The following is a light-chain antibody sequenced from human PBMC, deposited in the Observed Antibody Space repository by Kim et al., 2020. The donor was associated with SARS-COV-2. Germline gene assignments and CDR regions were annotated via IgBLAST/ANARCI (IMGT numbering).Light chain of an antibody. Sequence: GTRVTISCSGSSSNIGSNTVNWYQQLPGTAPKLLIYSNNQRPSGVPDRFSGSKSGPSASLAISGLQSEDEADYYCAAWDDSLNAVVFGGGTQLTVL. CDR3: AAWDDSLNAVV. CDR2: SNN. V-gene: IGLV1-44*01. J-gene: IGLJ2*01. CDR1: SSNIGSNT.